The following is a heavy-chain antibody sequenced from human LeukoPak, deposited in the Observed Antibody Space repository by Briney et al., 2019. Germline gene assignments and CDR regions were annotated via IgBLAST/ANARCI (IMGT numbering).Heavy chain of an antibody. V-gene: IGHV4-59*12. J-gene: IGHJ3*02. D-gene: IGHD1-1*01. CDR2: IYYSGST. Sequence: PSETLSLTCTVSGGSISSYYWSWIRQPPGKGLEWIGYIYYSGSTNYNPSLKSRVTISVDTSKNQFSLKLSSVTAADTDVYYCARAGTGTVLHDAFDIWGQGTMVTVSS. CDR1: GGSISSYY. CDR3: ARAGTGTVLHDAFDI.